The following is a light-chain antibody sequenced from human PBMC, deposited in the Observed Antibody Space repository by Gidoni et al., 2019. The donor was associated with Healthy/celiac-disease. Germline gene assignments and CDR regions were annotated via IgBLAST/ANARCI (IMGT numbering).Light chain of an antibody. CDR2: LGS. V-gene: IGKV2-28*01. Sequence: DIVMTQSPLSLPVTPGEPASISCRSSQSLLHSNGYNYLDWYLQKPGQSPQLLIYLGSNRASGVPDRFSGSGSGTDFTLKISRVEAEDVGVYYCMQALQTRGYTFXQXTKLEIK. CDR1: QSLLHSNGYNY. J-gene: IGKJ2*01. CDR3: MQALQTRGYT.